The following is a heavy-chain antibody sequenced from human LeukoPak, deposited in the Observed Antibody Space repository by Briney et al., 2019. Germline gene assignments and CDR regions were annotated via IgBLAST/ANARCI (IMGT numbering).Heavy chain of an antibody. D-gene: IGHD6-6*01. V-gene: IGHV4-39*01. CDR1: GGSFSSSSYY. CDR2: IYYSGST. CDR3: ARRIAARPGYYYGMDV. J-gene: IGHJ6*02. Sequence: PSETLSLTCTVSGGSFSSSSYYWGWIRQPPGKGLEWTRSIYYSGSTYYNPSLKSRVTISVDTSKNQFSLKLSSVTAADTAVYYCARRIAARPGYYYGMDVWGQGTTVTVSS.